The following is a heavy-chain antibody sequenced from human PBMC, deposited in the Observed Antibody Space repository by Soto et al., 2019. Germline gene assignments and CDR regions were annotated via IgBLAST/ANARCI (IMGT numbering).Heavy chain of an antibody. Sequence: PGGSLRLSCAASGFTFDKYWMNCVRQAPGKGLVWLSGIKSDGTIRSYADSVKGRFTISRDNARNTLSLQMNGLRAEDTAVYYCARLSGDHVAFFSYGMAAWGKGTTVTVSS. CDR3: ARLSGDHVAFFSYGMAA. D-gene: IGHD2-21*01. J-gene: IGHJ6*04. CDR2: IKSDGTIR. V-gene: IGHV3-74*01. CDR1: GFTFDKYW.